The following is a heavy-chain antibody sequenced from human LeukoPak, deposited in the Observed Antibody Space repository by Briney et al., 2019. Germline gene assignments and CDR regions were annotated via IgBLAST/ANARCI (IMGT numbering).Heavy chain of an antibody. V-gene: IGHV3-64D*06. CDR1: GFPFSTLG. D-gene: IGHD1-14*01. Sequence: GRSLRLSCSASGFPFSTLGMHWVRQAPGKGLEHVSTIGSDGDGTYYADSVKDRFIISRDNSKNAVYLQMSSLRPEDTAVYYCVSPVFINFWGQGTRVPVPS. CDR2: IGSDGDGT. J-gene: IGHJ4*01. CDR3: VSPVFINF.